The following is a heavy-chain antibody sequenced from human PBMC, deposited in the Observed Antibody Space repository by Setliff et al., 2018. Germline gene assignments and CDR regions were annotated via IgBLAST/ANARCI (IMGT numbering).Heavy chain of an antibody. Sequence: GESLKISCEASGYSFPSYWIGWVRQMRGKGLEWMGSVYPGDSETRYSPSFQGQVTISADKSIGTAYLQWSSLKASDTAIYYCGRSPGLAEGGSWFAPWGQGTLVTVSS. CDR2: VYPGDSET. D-gene: IGHD6-13*01. J-gene: IGHJ5*02. CDR3: GRSPGLAEGGSWFAP. CDR1: GYSFPSYW. V-gene: IGHV5-51*01.